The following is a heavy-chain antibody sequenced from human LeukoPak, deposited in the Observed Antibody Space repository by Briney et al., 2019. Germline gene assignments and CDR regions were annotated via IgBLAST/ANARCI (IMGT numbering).Heavy chain of an antibody. V-gene: IGHV1-2*02. Sequence: ASVKVSCKASGYTFTGYYIHWVRQAPGQGLEWMGWINPNSGGTNYAQKFQGRVTMTRDTSISTADMELNSLRSDDTGVYYCARDRGGNSFDFWGQGTLVTVSS. CDR2: INPNSGGT. CDR1: GYTFTGYY. J-gene: IGHJ4*02. D-gene: IGHD4-23*01. CDR3: ARDRGGNSFDF.